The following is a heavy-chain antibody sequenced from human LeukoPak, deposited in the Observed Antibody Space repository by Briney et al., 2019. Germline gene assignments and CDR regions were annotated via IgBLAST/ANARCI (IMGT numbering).Heavy chain of an antibody. J-gene: IGHJ4*02. Sequence: ASVKVSCKASGYTFTSYDINWVRQATGQGLEWMGWMNPNSGNTGYAQKFQGRVTMTRNTSISTAYMELSSLRSEDTAVYYCARVSHRYHPRGNDYWGQGTLVTVSS. V-gene: IGHV1-8*01. CDR1: GYTFTSYD. CDR2: MNPNSGNT. CDR3: ARVSHRYHPRGNDY. D-gene: IGHD3-16*01.